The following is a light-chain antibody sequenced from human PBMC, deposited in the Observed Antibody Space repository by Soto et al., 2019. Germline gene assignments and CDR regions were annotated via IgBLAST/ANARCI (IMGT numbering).Light chain of an antibody. J-gene: IGLJ3*02. CDR2: STG. V-gene: IGLV7-43*01. Sequence: QTVVTQEPSLTVSPGGTVTLTCASSTGAVTSGYYPNWFQQKPGQAPRALIYSTGNKHSWTPARLSGSLLGGKAALTLSGVQPEDEAEYYCQLYYAGTWVFGGGTQLTVL. CDR1: TGAVTSGYY. CDR3: QLYYAGTWV.